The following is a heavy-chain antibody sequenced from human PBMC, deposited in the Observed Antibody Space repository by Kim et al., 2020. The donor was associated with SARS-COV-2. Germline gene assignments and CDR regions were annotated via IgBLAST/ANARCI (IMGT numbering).Heavy chain of an antibody. V-gene: IGHV3-9*01. CDR3: AKDIGRVPAAMSDY. D-gene: IGHD2-2*01. Sequence: ADSVKGRFTISRDNNKNSLYLQMNSLRAEDTPLYYCAKDIGRVPAAMSDYWGQGTLVTVSS. J-gene: IGHJ4*02.